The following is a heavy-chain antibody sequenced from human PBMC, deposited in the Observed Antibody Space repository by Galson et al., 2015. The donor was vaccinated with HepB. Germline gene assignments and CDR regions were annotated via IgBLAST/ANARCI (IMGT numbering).Heavy chain of an antibody. D-gene: IGHD5-12*01. V-gene: IGHV1-2*02. J-gene: IGHJ4*02. CDR1: GYTFTGYY. Sequence: SVKVSCKASGYTFTGYYMHWVRQAPGQGLEWMGWINPNSGGTNYAQKFQGRVTMTRDTSISTAYMELSRLRSDDTAVYYCARDLSAAYSGYDSDYWGQGTLVTVSS. CDR3: ARDLSAAYSGYDSDY. CDR2: INPNSGGT.